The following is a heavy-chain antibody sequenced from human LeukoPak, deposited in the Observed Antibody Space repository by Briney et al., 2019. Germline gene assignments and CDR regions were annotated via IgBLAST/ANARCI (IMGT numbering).Heavy chain of an antibody. Sequence: GRSLRLSCAASGFTFSSYGMHWVRQAPGTGLEPPPAISYDGSNKYYADSVKGRFTISRDNSKNTLYLQMNSLRAEDTAVYYCASGRRGDYYDSSGYYDYWGQGTLVTVSS. V-gene: IGHV3-30*03. CDR2: ISYDGSNK. CDR1: GFTFSSYG. CDR3: ASGRRGDYYDSSGYYDY. D-gene: IGHD3-22*01. J-gene: IGHJ4*02.